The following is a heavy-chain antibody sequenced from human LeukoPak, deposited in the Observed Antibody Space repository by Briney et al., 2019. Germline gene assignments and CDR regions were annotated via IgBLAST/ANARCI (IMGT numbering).Heavy chain of an antibody. CDR3: ARHQGKWAVALDY. CDR2: IDPSDSYT. D-gene: IGHD6-19*01. Sequence: KPGESLRISCKGSGYSFTSYWIGWVRQMPGKGLEWMGRIDPSDSYTNYSPFFQGHVTISADKSISTAYLQWSSLKASDTAMYYCARHQGKWAVALDYWGQGTLVTVSS. CDR1: GYSFTSYW. J-gene: IGHJ4*02. V-gene: IGHV5-10-1*01.